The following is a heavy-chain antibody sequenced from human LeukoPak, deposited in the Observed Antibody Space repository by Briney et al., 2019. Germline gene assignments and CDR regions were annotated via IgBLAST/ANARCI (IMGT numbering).Heavy chain of an antibody. V-gene: IGHV1-8*03. CDR1: GYTFTSYD. J-gene: IGHJ5*02. CDR3: ARGAIGYCSSTSCFSPTRFDP. CDR2: MNPNSGNT. D-gene: IGHD2-2*01. Sequence: ASVKVSCKASGYTFTSYDINWVRQATGQGLEWMGWMNPNSGNTGYAQKFQGRVTITRNTSISTAYMELSSLRSEDTAVYYCARGAIGYCSSTSCFSPTRFDPWGQGTLVPVSS.